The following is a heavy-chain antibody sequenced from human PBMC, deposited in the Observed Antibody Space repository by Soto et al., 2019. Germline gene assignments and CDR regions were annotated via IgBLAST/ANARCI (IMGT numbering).Heavy chain of an antibody. V-gene: IGHV1-2*04. Sequence: GASVKVSCKASGYTFIDYSLHWVRQAPGQGLEWMGWINPNSGDTNYAQKFRGWVTISADKSISTAYLQWSSLKASDSAMYYCARLEMFFGVITTYYFDCWGQGTPVTVSS. D-gene: IGHD3-3*01. CDR3: ARLEMFFGVITTYYFDC. CDR1: GYTFIDYS. CDR2: INPNSGDT. J-gene: IGHJ4*02.